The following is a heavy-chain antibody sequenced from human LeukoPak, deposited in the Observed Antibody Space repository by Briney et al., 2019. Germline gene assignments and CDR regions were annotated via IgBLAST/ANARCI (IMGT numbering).Heavy chain of an antibody. CDR1: GDTFSGYY. D-gene: IGHD3-9*01. CDR3: ARDGLDYDILTGYYKRYYYYYMDV. J-gene: IGHJ6*03. CDR2: INPNNGGT. V-gene: IGHV1-2*02. Sequence: ASVKVSCKASGDTFSGYYIHWVRRTPGQRPEWMGWINPNNGGTNYPQKFQGRITMTRDTSISTAYMELSRLRSDDTAVYYCARDGLDYDILTGYYKRYYYYYMDVWGKGTTVTISS.